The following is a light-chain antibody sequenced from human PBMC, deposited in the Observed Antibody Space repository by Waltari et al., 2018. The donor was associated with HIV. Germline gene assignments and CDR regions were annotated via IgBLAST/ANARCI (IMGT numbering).Light chain of an antibody. Sequence: DIVMNQPPLSLPVTPGEPASISCRSSQSLLHSNGYNYLDWYLQKPGQSPQLLIFLGSNRASGVPDRFSGSGSGTDFTLKISRVEAEDVGVYYCMQALQTPYSFGQGTKLEIK. V-gene: IGKV2-28*01. CDR3: MQALQTPYS. CDR1: QSLLHSNGYNY. J-gene: IGKJ2*03. CDR2: LGS.